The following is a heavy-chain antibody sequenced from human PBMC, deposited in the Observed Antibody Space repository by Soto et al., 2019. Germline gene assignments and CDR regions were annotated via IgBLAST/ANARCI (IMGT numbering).Heavy chain of an antibody. V-gene: IGHV3-48*01. CDR1: GFTFSRCS. Sequence: PGGSLRLSCAASGFTFSRCSMNWVRQAPGKGLEWVSYISSSSSIIYYADSVTGRFTISRDNAKNSLYLQMNSLRAEDTAVYYCARKFYYDSSGYYYYYWGQGTLVTVSS. J-gene: IGHJ4*02. D-gene: IGHD3-22*01. CDR2: ISSSSSII. CDR3: ARKFYYDSSGYYYYY.